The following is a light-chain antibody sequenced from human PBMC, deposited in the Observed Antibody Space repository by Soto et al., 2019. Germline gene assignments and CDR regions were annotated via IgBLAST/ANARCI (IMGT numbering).Light chain of an antibody. CDR3: QQYDNLPLT. CDR2: DAS. V-gene: IGKV1-33*01. J-gene: IGKJ3*01. CDR1: QDISNY. Sequence: DIQTTQSPSSLSASVGDRVTITCQASQDISNYLNWYQQKPGKAPKLLIYDASNLETGVPSRFNGSGSGTDFTFTISSLQPEDIATYYCQQYDNLPLTFGPGTKVDIK.